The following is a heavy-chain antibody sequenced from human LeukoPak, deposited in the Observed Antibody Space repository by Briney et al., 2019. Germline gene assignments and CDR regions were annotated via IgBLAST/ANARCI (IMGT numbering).Heavy chain of an antibody. CDR1: AFTLGDFY. D-gene: IGHD2-21*02. CDR2: ISNVGLTT. J-gene: IGHJ4*02. V-gene: IGHV3-11*01. Sequence: GGSLRLSCTASAFTLGDFYMSWIRQAPGKGLEWIAYISNVGLTTYYAESVKGRFTISRDNAKNSLYLQMNSLRAEDTAVYYCACDFRYLGHDFWGQGTLVTVSS. CDR3: ACDFRYLGHDF.